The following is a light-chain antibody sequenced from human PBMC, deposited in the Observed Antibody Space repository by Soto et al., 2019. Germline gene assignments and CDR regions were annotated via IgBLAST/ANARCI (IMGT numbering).Light chain of an antibody. CDR2: DTF. CDR1: SSNIGAGYD. CDR3: RSYAGNSNWV. J-gene: IGLJ3*02. V-gene: IGLV1-40*01. Sequence: QSVLTQPPSVSGAPGQTVTISCSGSSSNIGAGYDVHWYQQLPGKVPKLVIYDTFNRPSGVPDRFSGSKSGTSASLAITGLQAEDEADYYCRSYAGNSNWVFGGGTKLTVL.